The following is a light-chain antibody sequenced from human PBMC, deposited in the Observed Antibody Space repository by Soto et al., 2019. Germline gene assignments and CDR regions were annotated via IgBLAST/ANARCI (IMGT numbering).Light chain of an antibody. Sequence: DIVMTQSPLSLPVTPGEPASISCRSSQSLLNRNGQNCLDWYLQKPGQSPQHLIHMGFIRASGVPDRFSGSASGTYFTLTISRVEAEDVGVYYCMQALESPPTFGGGTKVEIK. V-gene: IGKV2-28*01. CDR1: QSLLNRNGQNC. CDR3: MQALESPPT. CDR2: MGF. J-gene: IGKJ4*01.